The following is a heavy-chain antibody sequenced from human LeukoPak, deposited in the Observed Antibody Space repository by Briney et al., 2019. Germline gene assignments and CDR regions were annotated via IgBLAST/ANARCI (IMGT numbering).Heavy chain of an antibody. CDR2: GSDVGGT. CDR3: AQNGQSGFSFDP. V-gene: IGHV4-34*01. J-gene: IGHJ5*02. Sequence: SETLSLTCAVYGASLNGHYWSWIRQPPGKGLEWIGEGSDVGGTKYNPSLKSRVTISADTSKSQFSLKLSSVTAADTAVYYCAQNGQSGFSFDPWGQGTLVTVSS. D-gene: IGHD2-8*01. CDR1: GASLNGHY.